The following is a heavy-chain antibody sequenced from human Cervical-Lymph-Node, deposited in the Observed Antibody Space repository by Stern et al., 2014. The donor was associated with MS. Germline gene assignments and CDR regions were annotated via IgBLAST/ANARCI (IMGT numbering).Heavy chain of an antibody. J-gene: IGHJ4*02. CDR2: INSDGSST. CDR3: ARVRPYYYGSGSLGPDY. Sequence: EVQLVESGGGLVQPGGSLRLSCAASGFTFSSYWMHWVRQAPGKGLVWVSRINSDGSSTSYADSVKGRFTISRDNAKNTLYLQMNSLRAEDTAVYYCARVRPYYYGSGSLGPDYWGQGTLVTVSS. D-gene: IGHD3-10*01. V-gene: IGHV3-74*01. CDR1: GFTFSSYW.